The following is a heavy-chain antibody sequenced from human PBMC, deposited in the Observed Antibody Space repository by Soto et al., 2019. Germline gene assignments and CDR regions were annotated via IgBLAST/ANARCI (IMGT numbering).Heavy chain of an antibody. CDR3: ARLNKPGWFDP. V-gene: IGHV4-39*01. J-gene: IGHJ5*02. CDR1: AGSIISNNYY. Sequence: QLQLQESGPGLVKPSETLSLTCTVSAGSIISNNYYWAWIRQPPGKGLEWIGTIFYTGTTYYNSSVRSRVTISVDTSKNQFSLRLSPVIAADTAVYFCARLNKPGWFDPWGQGTLVIVSS. CDR2: IFYTGTT.